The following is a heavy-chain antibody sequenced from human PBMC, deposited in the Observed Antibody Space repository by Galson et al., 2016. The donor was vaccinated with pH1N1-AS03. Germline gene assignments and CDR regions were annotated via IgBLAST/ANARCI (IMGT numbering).Heavy chain of an antibody. D-gene: IGHD1-1*01. Sequence: SLRLSCATSGFTFTDFAVSWVRQAPGRGLEWVSATSSSGGSTYYAESVKGRFTISRDYSKNTVDLPMNSLRAEDTAVYYCAKDRNDYRLHYFSGSDVWGQGTTVIVSS. J-gene: IGHJ6*02. CDR1: GFTFTDFA. V-gene: IGHV3-23*01. CDR3: AKDRNDYRLHYFSGSDV. CDR2: TSSSGGST.